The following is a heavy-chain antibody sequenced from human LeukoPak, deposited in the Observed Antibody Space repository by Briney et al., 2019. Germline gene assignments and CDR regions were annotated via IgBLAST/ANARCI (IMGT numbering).Heavy chain of an antibody. J-gene: IGHJ3*02. CDR3: AKYPPGVPAAKTAFGI. V-gene: IGHV3-23*01. CDR2: ISGSGGST. CDR1: GFTFSSYA. Sequence: GGSLRLSCAASGFTFSSYAMSWVRQAPGKGLEWVSAISGSGGSTYYADSVKGRFTISRDNSKNTLYLQMNSLRAEDTAVYYCAKYPPGVPAAKTAFGIWGQGTMVTVSS. D-gene: IGHD2-2*01.